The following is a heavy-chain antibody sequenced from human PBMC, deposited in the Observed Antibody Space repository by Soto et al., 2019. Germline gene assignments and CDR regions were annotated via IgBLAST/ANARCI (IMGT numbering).Heavy chain of an antibody. CDR3: ARDIVLVTVTTTSHIDS. J-gene: IGHJ4*02. CDR1: GGSFSGYY. V-gene: IGHV4-34*01. Sequence: PSETLSLTCAVYGGSFSGYYWSWIRQPPGKGLEWIGEINHSGSTNYNPSLKSRVTISVDTSKNQFSLKLSSVTAADTAVYYCARDIVLVTVTTTSHIDSWGQGNPLTISS. D-gene: IGHD4-17*01. CDR2: INHSGST.